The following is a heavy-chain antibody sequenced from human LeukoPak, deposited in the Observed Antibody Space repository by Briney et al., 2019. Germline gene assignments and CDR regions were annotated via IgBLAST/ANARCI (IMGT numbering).Heavy chain of an antibody. V-gene: IGHV3-23*01. CDR2: ISGSGGST. CDR3: ARGHNSGLWT. J-gene: IGHJ5*02. CDR1: GFTFSSYA. D-gene: IGHD5-12*01. Sequence: GGSLRLSCAASGFTFSSYAMSWVRQAPGKGLEWVTAISGSGGSTYYADSVKGRFTISRDNSKNTLYLQMNSLRTEDTAVFYCARGHNSGLWTWGQGTLVTVSS.